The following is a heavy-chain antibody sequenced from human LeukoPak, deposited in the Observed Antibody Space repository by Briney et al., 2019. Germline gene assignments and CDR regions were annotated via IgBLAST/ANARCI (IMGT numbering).Heavy chain of an antibody. V-gene: IGHV4-4*02. D-gene: IGHD4-17*01. Sequence: SETLSLTCVVSGVSISSSNWWSWVRQPPGQGLEWIGQVYLGGNTGYNPSLKSRVTISADKPKNQFSLELTSVTAADTAVYYCVKHGAYDFDQWGQGTLVTVSS. CDR2: VYLGGNT. J-gene: IGHJ4*02. CDR3: VKHGAYDFDQ. CDR1: GVSISSSNW.